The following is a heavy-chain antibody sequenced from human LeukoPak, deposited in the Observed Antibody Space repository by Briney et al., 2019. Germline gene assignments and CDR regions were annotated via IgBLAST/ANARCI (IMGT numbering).Heavy chain of an antibody. Sequence: PGGSLRLSCAASGLTFSSYEMNWVRQAPGKGLEWISYISSSGSTMYYADSVKGRFTISRDNAKNSLYLQMNSLRAEDTAIYYCASSSWYALDYWGQGTLVTVSS. CDR3: ASSSWYALDY. CDR1: GLTFSSYE. V-gene: IGHV3-48*03. CDR2: ISSSGSTM. J-gene: IGHJ4*02. D-gene: IGHD6-13*01.